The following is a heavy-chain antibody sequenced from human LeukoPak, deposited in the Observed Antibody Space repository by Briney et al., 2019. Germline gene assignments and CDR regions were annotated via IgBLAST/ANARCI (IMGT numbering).Heavy chain of an antibody. CDR1: GLPFSNAW. CDR2: IKSKTDGGTT. V-gene: IGHV3-15*01. CDR3: TTRGWANVGYSSSWYDGWYYFDY. J-gene: IGHJ4*02. D-gene: IGHD6-13*01. Sequence: PGGSLSLSCAASGLPFSNAWMSWVRKAPGKGRDWVGRIKSKTDGGTTDYAAPVKGRFTISRDDSKNTLYLQMNSLKTEDTAVYYCTTRGWANVGYSSSWYDGWYYFDYWGQGTLVTVSS.